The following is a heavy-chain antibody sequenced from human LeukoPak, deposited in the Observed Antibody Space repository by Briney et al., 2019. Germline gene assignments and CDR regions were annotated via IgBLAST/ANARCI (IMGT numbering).Heavy chain of an antibody. CDR2: IYSPGT. CDR3: ARGIGTSYDSSRDAFDI. J-gene: IGHJ3*02. V-gene: IGHV4-61*02. D-gene: IGHD3-22*01. Sequence: SQTLSLTXTVSAGSINSGDYYWSWIRQPAGKGLEWIGRIYSPGTNYNYNPSVKSRVTISIDTSKNQFSLKLTSVTAADTAVYYCARGIGTSYDSSRDAFDIWGQGTMVTVSS. CDR1: AGSINSGDYY.